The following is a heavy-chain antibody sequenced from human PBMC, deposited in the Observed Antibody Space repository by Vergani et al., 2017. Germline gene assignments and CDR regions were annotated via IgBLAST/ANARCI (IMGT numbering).Heavy chain of an antibody. D-gene: IGHD3-3*01. CDR1: GFRFSNYA. Sequence: DVELLESGGALVQPGGSLRLSCAASGFRFSNYAMSWVRQAPGKGLEWVAAIASSGTITYYSDSVKSRFTVSRDNSQNTLCLQMSSLRAEDTALYYCAKGGSITIFGSVDYYWGQGTLVTVAS. CDR2: IASSGTIT. CDR3: AKGGSITIFGSVDYY. J-gene: IGHJ4*02. V-gene: IGHV3-23*01.